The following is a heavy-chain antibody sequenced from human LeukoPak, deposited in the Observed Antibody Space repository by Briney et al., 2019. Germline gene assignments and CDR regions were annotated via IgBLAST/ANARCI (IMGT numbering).Heavy chain of an antibody. Sequence: ASVKVSCKASGYTSTSCDINWVRQAAGQGLEWMGWMNPNSGNTGYGQSFQGRITMTRDISIGTAYMELSNLTSEDTAINYCTRGSSGRRDNWGQGTLVTVSA. D-gene: IGHD6-25*01. CDR3: TRGSSGRRDN. CDR2: MNPNSGNT. CDR1: GYTSTSCD. J-gene: IGHJ4*02. V-gene: IGHV1-8*01.